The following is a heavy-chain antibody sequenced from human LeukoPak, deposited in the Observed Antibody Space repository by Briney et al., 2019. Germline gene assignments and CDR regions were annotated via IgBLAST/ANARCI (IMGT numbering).Heavy chain of an antibody. V-gene: IGHV4-61*02. J-gene: IGHJ4*02. CDR1: GGSISSGGHY. Sequence: PSETLSLTCTVSGGSISSGGHYWSWIRQPAGKGLEYLGRISSTGSTNYNPSLRSRVTISADTSKNHFSLKLTSVTAADTAVYYCARDKRTSGWLYYFDYWGQGTLVTVSS. CDR2: ISSTGST. D-gene: IGHD6-19*01. CDR3: ARDKRTSGWLYYFDY.